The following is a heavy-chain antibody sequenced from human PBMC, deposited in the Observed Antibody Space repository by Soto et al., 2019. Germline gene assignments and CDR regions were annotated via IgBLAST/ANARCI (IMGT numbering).Heavy chain of an antibody. D-gene: IGHD3-9*01. CDR3: ARLGYYFDTTNSVGNY. J-gene: IGHJ4*02. CDR1: GFVFNTYG. V-gene: IGHV3-33*01. Sequence: QVLLVESGGGVVQPGTSLRLSSAACGFVFNTYGMHWVREAPGKGLEWVAGIWYDGSNKYYADSVKGRFTISRDNSKNTLFLQMNSLRAEDTAVYYCARLGYYFDTTNSVGNYWGQGTLVTVSS. CDR2: IWYDGSNK.